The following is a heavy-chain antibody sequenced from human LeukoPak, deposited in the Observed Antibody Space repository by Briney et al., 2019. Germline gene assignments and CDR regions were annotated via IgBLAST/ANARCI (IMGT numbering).Heavy chain of an antibody. CDR1: GFTFSSYA. V-gene: IGHV3-23*01. J-gene: IGHJ4*02. D-gene: IGHD1-26*01. CDR3: AKDRSIVGATIPSFDY. Sequence: GGTLRLSCAASGFTFSSYAMSWVRQAPGKGLEWVSAISGSGGSTYYADSVKGRFTISRDNSKNTLYLQMNSLRAEDTAVYYCAKDRSIVGATIPSFDYWGQGTLVTVSS. CDR2: ISGSGGST.